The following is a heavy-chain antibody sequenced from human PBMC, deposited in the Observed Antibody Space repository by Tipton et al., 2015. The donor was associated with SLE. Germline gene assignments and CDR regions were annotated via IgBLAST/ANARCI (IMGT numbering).Heavy chain of an antibody. D-gene: IGHD1-1*01. CDR2: ICCGGST. V-gene: IGHV4-4*07. CDR3: ARGQYKRDY. J-gene: IGHJ4*02. CDR1: GGSLTNYY. Sequence: TLSLTCTVSGGSLTNYYWGWVRQPAGKGLEWIGRICCGGSTKYNPSLDSRVSLSVDASKDQFSLNLRPVTAADTAVYYCARGQYKRDYWGQETLVTVSS.